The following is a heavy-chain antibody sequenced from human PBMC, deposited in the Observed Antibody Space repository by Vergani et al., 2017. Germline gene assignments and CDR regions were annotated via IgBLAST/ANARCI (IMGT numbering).Heavy chain of an antibody. V-gene: IGHV4-34*01. CDR2: IDHTGLP. CDR1: GGSFTSYH. Sequence: QVQLQQWGGGLLKPSETLSLTCVVNGGSFTSYHWTWIRQSPGEGLEWVGDIDHTGLPAYNPSLKSRLTMSVDKSRNQFSLTLKSVTATDTAIYFCARVNTETNGHLYYYYYMDVWGQGTAVTVS. D-gene: IGHD4-11*01. J-gene: IGHJ6*03. CDR3: ARVNTETNGHLYYYYYMDV.